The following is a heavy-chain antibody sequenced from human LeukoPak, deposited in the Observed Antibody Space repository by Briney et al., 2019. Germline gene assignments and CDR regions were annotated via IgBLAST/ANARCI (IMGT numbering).Heavy chain of an antibody. CDR1: GGSISSRSYY. Sequence: SETLSLTCTVSGGSISSRSYYWRSIRQPPGKVLEWIGSIYYSGSTYYNPPLKSRVTIYVDTSKNQFYLKLSSVTAADTAVYYCARQEYSSSPRDYWGQGTLVTVSS. V-gene: IGHV4-39*01. CDR2: IYYSGST. CDR3: ARQEYSSSPRDY. D-gene: IGHD6-6*01. J-gene: IGHJ4*02.